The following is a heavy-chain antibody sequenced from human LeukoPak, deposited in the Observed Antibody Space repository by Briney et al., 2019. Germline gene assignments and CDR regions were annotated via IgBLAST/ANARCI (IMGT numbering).Heavy chain of an antibody. CDR1: GGSFSGYY. Sequence: SETLSLTCDVYGGSFSGYYWSWIRQPPGKGLEWIGKINHSGSTNYNPSLKSRVTISVDTSKNQFSLKLSSVTAADTAVYYCARGFRYSSSWYYYSEYFQHWGQGTLVTVSS. D-gene: IGHD6-13*01. J-gene: IGHJ1*01. CDR3: ARGFRYSSSWYYYSEYFQH. CDR2: INHSGST. V-gene: IGHV4-34*01.